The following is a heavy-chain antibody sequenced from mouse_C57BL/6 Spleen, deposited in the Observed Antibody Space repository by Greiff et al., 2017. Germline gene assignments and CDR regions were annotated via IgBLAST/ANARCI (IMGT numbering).Heavy chain of an antibody. CDR1: GYAFSSYW. Sequence: VQLQESGAELVKPGASVKISCKASGYAFSSYWMNWVKQRPGKGLEWIGQIYPGDGDTNYNGKFKGKATLTADKSSSTAYMQLSSLTSEDSAVYYCARERVGSHYFDYWGQGTTLTVSS. CDR3: ARERVGSHYFDY. CDR2: IYPGDGDT. D-gene: IGHD1-1*02. V-gene: IGHV1-80*01. J-gene: IGHJ2*01.